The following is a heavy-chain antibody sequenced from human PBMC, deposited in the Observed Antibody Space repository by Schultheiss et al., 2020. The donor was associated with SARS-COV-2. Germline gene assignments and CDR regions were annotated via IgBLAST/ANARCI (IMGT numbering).Heavy chain of an antibody. CDR3: ATTSGSYYHN. CDR2: IYYSGST. Sequence: SETLSLTCTVSGGSVSSGSYYWSWIRQPPGKGLEWIGYIYYSGSTNYNPSLRSRVTISVDTSKNQFSLKLSSVTAADTAVYYCATTSGSYYHNWGQGTLVTVSS. J-gene: IGHJ4*02. CDR1: GGSVSSGSYY. D-gene: IGHD1-26*01. V-gene: IGHV4-61*01.